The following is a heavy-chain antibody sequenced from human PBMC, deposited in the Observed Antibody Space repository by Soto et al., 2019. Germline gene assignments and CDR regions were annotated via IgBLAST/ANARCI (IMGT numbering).Heavy chain of an antibody. J-gene: IGHJ4*02. D-gene: IGHD4-4*01. Sequence: PSETLSLTCAVSGYSISSSNWWGWIRQPPGKGLEWIGYIYYSGTTYYNPSLKSRVTMSVDTSKNQFSLKLSSVTAADTAVYYCAKGGNYSSFDYWGQGTLVTVSS. V-gene: IGHV4-28*03. CDR1: GYSISSSNW. CDR3: AKGGNYSSFDY. CDR2: IYYSGTT.